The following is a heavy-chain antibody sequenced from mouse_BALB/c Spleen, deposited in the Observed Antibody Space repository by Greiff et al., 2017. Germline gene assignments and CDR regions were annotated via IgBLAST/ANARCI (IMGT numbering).Heavy chain of an antibody. V-gene: IGHV5-17*02. D-gene: IGHD1-1*01. CDR1: GFTFSSFG. Sequence: EVQGVESGGGLVQPGGSRKLSCAASGFTFSSFGMHWVRQAPEKGLEWVAYISSGSSTIYYADTVKGRFTISRDNPKNTLFLQMTSLRSEDTAMYYGARAFITTVVGAMDYWGQGTSVTVSS. CDR3: ARAFITTVVGAMDY. J-gene: IGHJ4*01. CDR2: ISSGSSTI.